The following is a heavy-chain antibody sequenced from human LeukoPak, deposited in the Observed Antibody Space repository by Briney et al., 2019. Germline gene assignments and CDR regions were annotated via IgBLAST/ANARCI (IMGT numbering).Heavy chain of an antibody. Sequence: GGSLRLSCAASGFTFSSHWMHWVRQAPGKGLVWVSRLKSDGRSTSYADSVKGRFTISRDNAKNTLYLQMNSLRAEGTAVYYCATTIIAATMDVWGQGTTVTVSS. CDR2: LKSDGRST. D-gene: IGHD6-13*01. V-gene: IGHV3-74*01. J-gene: IGHJ6*02. CDR3: ATTIIAATMDV. CDR1: GFTFSSHW.